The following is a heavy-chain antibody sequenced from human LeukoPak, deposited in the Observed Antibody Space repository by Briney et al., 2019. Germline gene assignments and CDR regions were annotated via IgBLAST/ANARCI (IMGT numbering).Heavy chain of an antibody. Sequence: GGSLRLSCAASGFTFSSYSMNWVRQAPGKGLEWVSYISSSSSTIYYADSVKGRFTISRDNAKNSLYLQMNSLRAEDTAVYYCARDPSYYCGGDCYSFDAFDIWDQGTMVTVSS. CDR2: ISSSSSTI. V-gene: IGHV3-48*04. CDR1: GFTFSSYS. J-gene: IGHJ3*02. CDR3: ARDPSYYCGGDCYSFDAFDI. D-gene: IGHD2-21*02.